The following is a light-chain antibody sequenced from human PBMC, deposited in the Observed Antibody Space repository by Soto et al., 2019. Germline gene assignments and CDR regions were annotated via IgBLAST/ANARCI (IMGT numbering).Light chain of an antibody. CDR1: SSNIGSNF. CDR3: AAWDDSLSGWV. J-gene: IGLJ3*02. Sequence: QSVLTQPPSESGTPGQRVTISCSGSSSNIGSNFVYWYQQFPGTAPKLLIYRNNQRPSGVPDRFSGSKSGTSASLAISGLPSEDEADYYCAAWDDSLSGWVFGGGIKLTVL. CDR2: RNN. V-gene: IGLV1-47*01.